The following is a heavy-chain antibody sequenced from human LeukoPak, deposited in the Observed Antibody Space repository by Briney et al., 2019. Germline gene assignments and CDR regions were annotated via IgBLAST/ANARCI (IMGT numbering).Heavy chain of an antibody. CDR3: ARGRYCSGGYCYWYFDL. Sequence: SETLSLTCTVSGGSISSSSYYWGWIRQPPGKGLEWIGSIYYSGSTYYNPSLKSRVTISVDTSNNQFSLKLSCVTAADTAVYYCARGRYCSGGYCYWYFDLWGRGTLVTVSS. CDR2: IYYSGST. V-gene: IGHV4-39*07. CDR1: GGSISSSSYY. D-gene: IGHD2-15*01. J-gene: IGHJ2*01.